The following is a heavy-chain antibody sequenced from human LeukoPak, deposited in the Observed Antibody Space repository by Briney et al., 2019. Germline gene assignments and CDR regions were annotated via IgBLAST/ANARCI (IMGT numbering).Heavy chain of an antibody. D-gene: IGHD2-15*01. Sequence: SETLSLTCTVSGVSISSSSYYWDWIRQPPGKGLEWIGSIYYSGSTYYNASLKSRVTISVDTSKNQFSLKLSSVTVADTAVYYCARRGGYCSGGSCYYWFDPWGQGTLVTVSS. J-gene: IGHJ5*02. CDR1: GVSISSSSYY. CDR2: IYYSGST. CDR3: ARRGGYCSGGSCYYWFDP. V-gene: IGHV4-39*01.